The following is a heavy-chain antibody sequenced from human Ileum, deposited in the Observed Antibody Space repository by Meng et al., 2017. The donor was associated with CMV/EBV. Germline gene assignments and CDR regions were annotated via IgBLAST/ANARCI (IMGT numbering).Heavy chain of an antibody. CDR2: INHSGST. V-gene: IGHV4-34*01. J-gene: IGHJ4*02. CDR3: ARGRGDY. CDR1: GGSFSCYY. Sequence: SANLSLTCAGYGGSFSCYYWSWIRQPPGKGLEWIGEINHSGSTNYNPSLKSRVTISVDTSKNQFSLKLSSVTAADTAVYYCARGRGDYWGQGTLVTVSS.